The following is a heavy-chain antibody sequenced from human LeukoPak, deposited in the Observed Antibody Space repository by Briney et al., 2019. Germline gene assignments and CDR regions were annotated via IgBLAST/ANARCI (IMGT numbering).Heavy chain of an antibody. CDR2: ISAGGSST. V-gene: IGHV3-23*01. CDR3: AKGYHCGGDCYSYFDY. Sequence: GGSLRLSCAASGFTFNSYWMHWVRLVPGKGLEWVSTISAGGSSTYYADSVKGRFTISRDNSKNTLYLQMSSLRVEDTAVYYCAKGYHCGGDCYSYFDYWGQGTLVTVSS. D-gene: IGHD2-21*02. CDR1: GFTFNSYW. J-gene: IGHJ4*02.